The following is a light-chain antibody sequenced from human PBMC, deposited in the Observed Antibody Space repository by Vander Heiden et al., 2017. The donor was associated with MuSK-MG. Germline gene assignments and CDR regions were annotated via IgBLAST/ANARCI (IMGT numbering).Light chain of an antibody. CDR3: QQDKSYLMFT. Sequence: DIQLTQSPSFLSASVGDRVTITCRASQDISSYLAWYQQKPGKAPKLLIYGTSTSQSGVPSRFSGSGYGTEFTLTISSRLPEDFAAYYCQQDKSYLMFTFGHGTKVDIK. CDR2: GTS. V-gene: IGKV1-9*01. J-gene: IGKJ3*01. CDR1: QDISSY.